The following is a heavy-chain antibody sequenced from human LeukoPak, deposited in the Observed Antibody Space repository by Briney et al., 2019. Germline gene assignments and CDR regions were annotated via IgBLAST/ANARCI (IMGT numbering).Heavy chain of an antibody. Sequence: SETLSLTCPVSRGSISSSSYYWGWIRQPPGKGLEWVGCIYYSGSTYYNPSLKSRVTISVDTSNNQFSLKLSSVTAAGTAVYYCARVTQSGSIYYFDYWGQGTLVTVSS. V-gene: IGHV4-39*07. CDR2: IYYSGST. CDR3: ARVTQSGSIYYFDY. J-gene: IGHJ4*02. D-gene: IGHD3-22*01. CDR1: RGSISSSSYY.